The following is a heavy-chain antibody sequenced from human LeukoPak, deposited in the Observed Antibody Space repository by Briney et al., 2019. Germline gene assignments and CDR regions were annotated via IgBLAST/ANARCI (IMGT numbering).Heavy chain of an antibody. CDR2: IYYSGST. J-gene: IGHJ4*02. Sequence: SETLSLTCTVSGGSISSSSYSWGRIRQPPGKGLEWIGSIYYSGSTYYNPSLKSRVTISVDTSKNQFSLKLSSVTAADTAVYYCARREYSSGWYYTWDYWGQGTLVTVSS. CDR1: GGSISSSSYS. D-gene: IGHD6-19*01. V-gene: IGHV4-39*01. CDR3: ARREYSSGWYYTWDY.